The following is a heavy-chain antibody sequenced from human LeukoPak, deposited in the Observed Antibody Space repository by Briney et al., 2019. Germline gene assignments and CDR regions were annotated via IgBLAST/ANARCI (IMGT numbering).Heavy chain of an antibody. CDR2: IKEDGSEA. CDR1: GFSFNWYW. D-gene: IGHD1-7*01. Sequence: PGGSLRLSCAASGFSFNWYWMSWVRQAPGKGLEWVATIKEDGSEANYVDSVKGRFTISRDNAKNSLYLQMNSLRAEDTAIYYCAKYNWYYAFDIWGQGTMVTVSS. V-gene: IGHV3-7*01. J-gene: IGHJ3*02. CDR3: AKYNWYYAFDI.